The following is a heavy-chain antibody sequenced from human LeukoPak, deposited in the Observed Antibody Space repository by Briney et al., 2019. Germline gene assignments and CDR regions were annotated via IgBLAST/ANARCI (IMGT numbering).Heavy chain of an antibody. V-gene: IGHV4-34*01. J-gene: IGHJ4*02. CDR3: ARVGWFGVGR. CDR2: INHSGST. D-gene: IGHD3-10*01. Sequence: SETLSLTCAVYGGSFSGYYWSWIRQPPGKGLEWIGEINHSGSTNYNPSLKSRVTISVDTSKNQFSLKLSSATAADTAVYYCARVGWFGVGRWGQGTLVTVSS. CDR1: GGSFSGYY.